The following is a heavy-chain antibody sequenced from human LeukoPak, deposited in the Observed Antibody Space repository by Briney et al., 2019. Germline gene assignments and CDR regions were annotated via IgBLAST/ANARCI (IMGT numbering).Heavy chain of an antibody. CDR1: GGTFSSYA. Sequence: SVKVSCKASGGTFSSYAISWVRQAPGQGLEWMGGIIPIFGTANYAQKFQGRVTITADESTSTAYMELSSLRSEDTAVYHCARESPTRYSSSWYGQGIFDYWGQGTLVTVSS. J-gene: IGHJ4*02. D-gene: IGHD6-13*01. V-gene: IGHV1-69*01. CDR3: ARESPTRYSSSWYGQGIFDY. CDR2: IIPIFGTA.